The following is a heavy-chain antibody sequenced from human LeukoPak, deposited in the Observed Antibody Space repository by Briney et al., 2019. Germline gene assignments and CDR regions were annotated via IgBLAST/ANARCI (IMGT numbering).Heavy chain of an antibody. Sequence: GGSLRLSCAAAGFTFSSYAMSWVRQAPGKGLEWVSSISGSGGSTYYADSVKGRFTISRDNSKNTLYLQMNSLRAEDTAVYYCAKELAGLFAPFDYWGQGTLVTVSS. CDR3: AKELAGLFAPFDY. J-gene: IGHJ4*02. CDR1: GFTFSSYA. V-gene: IGHV3-23*01. D-gene: IGHD2-21*01. CDR2: ISGSGGST.